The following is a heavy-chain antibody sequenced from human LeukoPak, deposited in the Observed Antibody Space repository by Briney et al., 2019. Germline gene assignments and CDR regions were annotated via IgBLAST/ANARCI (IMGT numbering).Heavy chain of an antibody. CDR2: IPYDGSNK. Sequence: GRSLRLSCAASGFTFSTYPMHWVRQAPGKGLEWVAIIPYDGSNKYYADSVKGRFTISRDNSKNTLYLQMNSLRAEDTAVYYCARDGNIVAGHYYFMDVWGKGTTVTVSS. CDR3: ARDGNIVAGHYYFMDV. V-gene: IGHV3-30-3*01. D-gene: IGHD2-15*01. CDR1: GFTFSTYP. J-gene: IGHJ6*03.